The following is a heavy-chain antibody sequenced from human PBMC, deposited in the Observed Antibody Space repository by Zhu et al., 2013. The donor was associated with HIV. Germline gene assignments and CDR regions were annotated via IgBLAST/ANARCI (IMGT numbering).Heavy chain of an antibody. J-gene: IGHJ6*02. Sequence: QVQLVQSGAEVKKPGSSVKVSCKASGGTFSSYTISWVRQAPGQGLEWMGRIIPILGIANYAQKFQGRVTITADKSTSTAYMELSSLRSEDTAVYYCARFPXQWLVRSGDGYYGMDVWGQGTTVTVSS. CDR1: GGTFSSYT. CDR3: ARFPXQWLVRSGDGYYGMDV. V-gene: IGHV1-69*02. D-gene: IGHD6-19*01. CDR2: IIPILGIA.